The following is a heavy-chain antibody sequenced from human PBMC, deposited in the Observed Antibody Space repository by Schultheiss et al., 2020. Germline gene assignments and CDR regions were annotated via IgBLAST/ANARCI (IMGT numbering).Heavy chain of an antibody. CDR1: GYSFTSYW. CDR3: ARQSIVVVPAATSGYYYYYGMDV. Sequence: GGSLRLSCKGSGYSFTSYWIGWVRQMPGKGLEWMGIIYPGDSDTRYSPSFQGQVTISADKSISTAYLQWSSLKASDTAMYYCARQSIVVVPAATSGYYYYYGMDVWGQGTTVTVSS. D-gene: IGHD2-2*01. J-gene: IGHJ6*02. V-gene: IGHV5-51*01. CDR2: IYPGDSDT.